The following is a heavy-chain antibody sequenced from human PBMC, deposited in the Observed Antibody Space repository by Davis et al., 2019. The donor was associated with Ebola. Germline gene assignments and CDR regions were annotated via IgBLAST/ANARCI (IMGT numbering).Heavy chain of an antibody. D-gene: IGHD2-2*01. Sequence: ASVKVSCKASGYTFNRFGISWVRQAPGQGLEWMGWISAYNGNANYAQSFQGRVTMTTDTSTSTAYMELRSLRSDDTAVYYCAREPAAIPLYYYYYMDVWGKGTTVIVSS. CDR3: AREPAAIPLYYYYYMDV. CDR1: GYTFNRFG. CDR2: ISAYNGNA. V-gene: IGHV1-18*01. J-gene: IGHJ6*03.